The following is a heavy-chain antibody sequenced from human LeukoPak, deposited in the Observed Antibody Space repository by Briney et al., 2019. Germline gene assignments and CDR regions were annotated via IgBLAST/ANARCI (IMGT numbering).Heavy chain of an antibody. Sequence: SETLSLTCTVSGYSISSGYYWGWIRQPPGKGLEWIGSIYHSGSTYYNPSLKSRVTISVDTSKNQFSLKLSSVTAADTAVYYCAREYCSSTSCYLDYWGQGTLVTVSS. V-gene: IGHV4-38-2*02. CDR3: AREYCSSTSCYLDY. D-gene: IGHD2-2*01. CDR2: IYHSGST. CDR1: GYSISSGYY. J-gene: IGHJ4*02.